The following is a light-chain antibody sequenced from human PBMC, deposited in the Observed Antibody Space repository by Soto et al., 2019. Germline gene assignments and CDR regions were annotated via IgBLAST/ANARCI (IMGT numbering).Light chain of an antibody. CDR1: MRDVGAYNL. Sequence: QSALTQPASVSGSAGQSITISCSGTMRDVGAYNLVSWYQQHPGTAPKLIIYEVRNRPSGISSLFSGSRSGNTASLTISGLQPEDEGDYYCSAYIARSTLVFGGGTKLTVL. V-gene: IGLV2-14*01. CDR3: SAYIARSTLV. CDR2: EVR. J-gene: IGLJ3*02.